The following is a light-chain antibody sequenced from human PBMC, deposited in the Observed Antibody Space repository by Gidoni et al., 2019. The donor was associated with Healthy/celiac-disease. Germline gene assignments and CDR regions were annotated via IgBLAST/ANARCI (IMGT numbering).Light chain of an antibody. Sequence: DIVMTQSPLSLPVTPGEPASIPCRSSQSLLHSNGYNYLDWYLQKPGQSPQLLIYLGSNRASGVPDRFSGSGSGTDFTLKISRVEAEDVGVYYCMQAIQTPLTFGGGTKVEIK. CDR1: QSLLHSNGYNY. CDR2: LGS. CDR3: MQAIQTPLT. J-gene: IGKJ4*01. V-gene: IGKV2-28*01.